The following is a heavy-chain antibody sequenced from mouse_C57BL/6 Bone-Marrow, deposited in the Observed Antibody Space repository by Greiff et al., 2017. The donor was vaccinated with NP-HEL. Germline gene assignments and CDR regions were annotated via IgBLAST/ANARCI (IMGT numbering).Heavy chain of an antibody. Sequence: EVHLVESGGGLVQPGGSLKLSCAASGFTFSDYYMYWVRQTPEKRLEWVAYISNGGGSTYYPDTVKGRFTISRDNAKNTLYLQMSRLKSEDTAMYYCARHSNWVYYYAMDYWGQGTSVTVSS. CDR3: ARHSNWVYYYAMDY. CDR1: GFTFSDYY. V-gene: IGHV5-12*01. D-gene: IGHD4-1*01. J-gene: IGHJ4*01. CDR2: ISNGGGST.